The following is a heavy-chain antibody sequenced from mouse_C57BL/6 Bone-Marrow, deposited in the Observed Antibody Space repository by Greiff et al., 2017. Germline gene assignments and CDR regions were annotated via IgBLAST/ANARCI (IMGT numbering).Heavy chain of an antibody. Sequence: QVQLKESGPELVKPGASVKISCKASGYSFSSSWMNWVKQRPGKGLEWIGRIYPGDGDTNYNGKFKGKATLTADKSSSTAYMQLSSLTSEDSAVYFCARWRLRRAYYAMDYWGQGTSDTVSS. CDR1: GYSFSSSW. CDR3: ARWRLRRAYYAMDY. J-gene: IGHJ4*01. CDR2: IYPGDGDT. D-gene: IGHD2-2*01. V-gene: IGHV1-82*01.